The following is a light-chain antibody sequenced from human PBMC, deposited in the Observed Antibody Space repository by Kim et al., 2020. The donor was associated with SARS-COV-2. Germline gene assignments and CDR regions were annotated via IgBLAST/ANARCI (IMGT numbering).Light chain of an antibody. CDR3: AAWDDSLNGLV. J-gene: IGLJ1*01. V-gene: IGLV1-44*01. CDR1: RPNIGSNT. CDR2: YSD. Sequence: GQRGTSCWYGSRPNIGSNTVNWYQQIPGTAPKLLIYYSDQRPAGVPDRFSGSKSGTSASLAISGLQSEDEADYYCAAWDDSLNGLVFGTGTKVTVL.